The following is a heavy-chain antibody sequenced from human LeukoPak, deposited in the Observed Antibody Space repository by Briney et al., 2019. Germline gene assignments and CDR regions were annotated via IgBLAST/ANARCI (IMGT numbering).Heavy chain of an antibody. CDR2: ISGSGGST. J-gene: IGHJ4*02. CDR3: AKVPSSGWYKGIDS. D-gene: IGHD6-13*01. Sequence: HTGGSLRLSCAASGFTFSSYAMSWVRQAPGKGLEWVSSISGSGGSTYYADSVKGRFTISRDNSKNTLYLQMNSLRAEDTAVYYCAKVPSSGWYKGIDSWGQGTLVTVSS. V-gene: IGHV3-23*01. CDR1: GFTFSSYA.